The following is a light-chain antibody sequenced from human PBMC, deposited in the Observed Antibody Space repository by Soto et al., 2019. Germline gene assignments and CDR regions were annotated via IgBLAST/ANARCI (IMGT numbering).Light chain of an antibody. J-gene: IGLJ1*01. V-gene: IGLV2-18*02. CDR2: EVS. CDR1: SSDVGSYNR. Sequence: QSALTQPPSVSGCPGQSVSISSTGTSSDVGSYNRVSWYQQPPGTAPKPMIYEVSNRPSGVPDRFSGSKSGNTASLTISGLQAEDEADYYCSSYTSSSTYVFGTGTKVTVL. CDR3: SSYTSSSTYV.